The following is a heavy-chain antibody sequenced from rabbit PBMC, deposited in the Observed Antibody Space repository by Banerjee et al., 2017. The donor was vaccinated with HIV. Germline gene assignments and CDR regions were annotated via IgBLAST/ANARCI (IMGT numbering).Heavy chain of an antibody. CDR3: VRGDDDYPTYFNL. J-gene: IGHJ4*01. V-gene: IGHV1S40*01. D-gene: IGHD2-1*01. Sequence: QSLEESGGDLVKPEGSLTLTCTASGFSFSNGYVMCWVRQAPGKGLEWIACINTISGDTVYATWAKGRFTISKTSSTTVTLQMNSLTVADTATYFCVRGDDDYPTYFNLWGPGTLVTVS. CDR2: INTISGDT. CDR1: GFSFSNGYV.